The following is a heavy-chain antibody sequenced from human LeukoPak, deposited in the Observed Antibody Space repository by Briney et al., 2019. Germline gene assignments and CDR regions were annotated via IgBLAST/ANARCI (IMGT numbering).Heavy chain of an antibody. D-gene: IGHD4-17*01. V-gene: IGHV3-74*01. J-gene: IGHJ4*02. CDR3: ARGGSYYGDFYY. CDR1: GLSFTTYW. Sequence: GGSLRLSCAASGLSFTTYWMHWVRQAPGEGLVWVSRINGDGSSTNYADSVKGRFAISRDNAKNTLYLQMNSLRAEDTAVYYCARGGSYYGDFYYWGQGTLVTVSS. CDR2: INGDGSST.